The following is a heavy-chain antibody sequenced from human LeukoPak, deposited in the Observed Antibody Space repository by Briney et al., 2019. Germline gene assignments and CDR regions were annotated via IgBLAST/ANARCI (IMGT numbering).Heavy chain of an antibody. J-gene: IGHJ3*02. Sequence: PSETLSLTCTVSGGSISSYYWSWIRQPPGKGLEWIGYIYYSGSTNYNPSLRSRVTISVDTSKNQFSLKLSSVTAADTAVYYCARLLPDDYGDYVFAFDIWGQGTMVTVSS. V-gene: IGHV4-59*01. CDR2: IYYSGST. D-gene: IGHD4-17*01. CDR1: GGSISSYY. CDR3: ARLLPDDYGDYVFAFDI.